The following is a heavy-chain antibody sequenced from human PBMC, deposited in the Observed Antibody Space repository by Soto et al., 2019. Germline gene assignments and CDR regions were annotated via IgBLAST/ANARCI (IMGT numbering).Heavy chain of an antibody. J-gene: IGHJ4*02. D-gene: IGHD6-6*01. CDR1: GGSISSSSYY. CDR3: ARHSEYSSSQRRGSSPFDY. Sequence: SETLSLTCTFSGGSISSSSYYWGWIRQPPGKGLEWIGSIYYSGSTYYNPSLKSRVTISVDTSKNQFSLKLSSVTAADTAVYYCARHSEYSSSQRRGSSPFDYWGQGTLVTVSS. V-gene: IGHV4-39*01. CDR2: IYYSGST.